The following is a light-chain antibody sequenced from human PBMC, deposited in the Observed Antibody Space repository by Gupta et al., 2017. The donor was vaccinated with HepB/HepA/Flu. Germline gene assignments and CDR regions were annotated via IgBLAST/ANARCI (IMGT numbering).Light chain of an antibody. Sequence: DIQLTQSPSSLSASVGDRVTITCRASQTISSYLNWYQQKPGKAPNLLIYAACTLNSGVPSRFSGSRSGTDFTLTISRLQPEDFATYYCQQYENTPRTFGGGTKVEIK. CDR2: AAC. V-gene: IGKV1-39*01. CDR1: QTISSY. CDR3: QQYENTPRT. J-gene: IGKJ4*01.